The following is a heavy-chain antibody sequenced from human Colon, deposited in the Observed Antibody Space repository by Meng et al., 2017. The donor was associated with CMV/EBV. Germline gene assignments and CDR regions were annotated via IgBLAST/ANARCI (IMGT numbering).Heavy chain of an antibody. CDR1: GGTFSSYA. J-gene: IGHJ4*02. CDR2: IIPIFGTT. V-gene: IGHV1-69*05. CDR3: ANVLEWLSD. Sequence: SVKVSCKASGGTFSSYAISWVRQAPGQGLEWMGGIIPIFGTTNYAQKFQGRVTITTDESTSTAYMELSSLRAEDTAVYFCANVLEWLSDWGQGTLVTVSS. D-gene: IGHD3-3*01.